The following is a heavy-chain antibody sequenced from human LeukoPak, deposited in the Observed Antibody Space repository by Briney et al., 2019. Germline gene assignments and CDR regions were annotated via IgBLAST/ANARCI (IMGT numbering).Heavy chain of an antibody. V-gene: IGHV3-33*01. CDR1: GFTFSSFG. CDR2: IWYDASNK. Sequence: GRSLTLSCAASGFTFSSFGMHWVRQAPGKGLEWVAVIWYDASNKYYADSVKGRCTISRDNSKNTLYLQMNSLRADDTAVYYCARDRRLVDYWGQGTLVTVSS. CDR3: ARDRRLVDY. J-gene: IGHJ4*02.